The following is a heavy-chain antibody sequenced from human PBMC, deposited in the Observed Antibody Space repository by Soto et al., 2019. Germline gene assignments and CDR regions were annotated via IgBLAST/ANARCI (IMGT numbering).Heavy chain of an antibody. CDR2: ISGSGGST. Sequence: GGSLRLSCAASGFTFSSYAMSWVRQAPGKGMEWVSAISGSGGSTYYADSVKGRFTISRDNSKNTLYLQMNSLRAEDTAVYYCSTHSFATALLGELSFGEERDYWGQGTLVKVSS. CDR3: STHSFATALLGELSFGEERDY. J-gene: IGHJ4*01. D-gene: IGHD3-16*02. CDR1: GFTFSSYA. V-gene: IGHV3-23*01.